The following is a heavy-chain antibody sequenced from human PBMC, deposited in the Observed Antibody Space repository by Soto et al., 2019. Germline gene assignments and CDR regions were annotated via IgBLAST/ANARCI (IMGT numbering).Heavy chain of an antibody. J-gene: IGHJ5*02. CDR2: IWPDGNNK. CDR1: GFTFSNYG. Sequence: QVQLVESGGGVVQPGRSLRLSCTAFGFTFSNYGIHWVRQAPGKGLEWVAVIWPDGNNKYYPDSVKGRFTISRDNSKNXLYLQMNSLRAEDTAVYYCARAGIVATTQLGWFDPWGQGTLVTVSS. V-gene: IGHV3-33*01. D-gene: IGHD1-26*01. CDR3: ARAGIVATTQLGWFDP.